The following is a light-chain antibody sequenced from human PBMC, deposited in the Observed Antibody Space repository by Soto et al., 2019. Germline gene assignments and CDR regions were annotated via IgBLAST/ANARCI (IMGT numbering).Light chain of an antibody. CDR2: AAS. J-gene: IGKJ4*02. CDR1: QDINNY. CDR3: QKYDIAART. V-gene: IGKV1-27*01. Sequence: DIQMTQSPSSLSASVGDRVTITCRASQDINNYLAWYQQRPGKVPKLLMYAASSLQSGVPTRCSGSGSRTDFTLTISSLQPEDVASYYCQKYDIAARTFGGGTSVEVK.